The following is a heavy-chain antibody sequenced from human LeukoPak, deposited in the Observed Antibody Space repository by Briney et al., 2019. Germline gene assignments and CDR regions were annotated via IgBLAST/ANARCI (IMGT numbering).Heavy chain of an antibody. CDR3: ATRTGEYYYDSSGYYYYFDY. J-gene: IGHJ4*02. Sequence: PSETLSLTCTVSGGSISSGGYYWSWIRQPPGKGLEWIGEINHSGSTNYNPSLKSRVTISVDTSKNQFSLKLSSVTAADTAVYYCATRTGEYYYDSSGYYYYFDYWGQGTLVTVSS. D-gene: IGHD3-22*01. CDR2: INHSGST. V-gene: IGHV4-39*07. CDR1: GGSISSGGYY.